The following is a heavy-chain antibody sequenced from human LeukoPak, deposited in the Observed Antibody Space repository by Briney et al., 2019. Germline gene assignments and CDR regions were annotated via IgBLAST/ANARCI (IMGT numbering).Heavy chain of an antibody. V-gene: IGHV3-23*01. CDR3: AKIPNYSSSGWYDY. D-gene: IGHD6-19*01. J-gene: IGHJ4*02. Sequence: GGSLRLSCAASGFTFSSYAMSWVRQAPGKGLEWVSAISGSGGSTYYADSVKGRFTISRDNSKNTLYLQMNSLRAEDTAVYYCAKIPNYSSSGWYDYWGQGTLVTVSS. CDR2: ISGSGGST. CDR1: GFTFSSYA.